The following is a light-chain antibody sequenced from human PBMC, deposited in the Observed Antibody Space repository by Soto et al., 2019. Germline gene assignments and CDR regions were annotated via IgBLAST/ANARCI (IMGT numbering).Light chain of an antibody. V-gene: IGLV2-8*01. CDR3: SSYAGSNNLV. CDR1: SSDVGGYNF. J-gene: IGLJ2*01. Sequence: QSWLRHPPSACGSPGQVVTISCTGTSSDVGGYNFVSWYQQHPGKAPKLMIYEDIKRPSGVPDRFSGSKSGNTASLTVSGLQPEDEADYYCSSYAGSNNLVFGGGTKVTVL. CDR2: EDI.